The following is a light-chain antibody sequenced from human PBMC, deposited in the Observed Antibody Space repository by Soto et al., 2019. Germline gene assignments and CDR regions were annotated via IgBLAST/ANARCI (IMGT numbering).Light chain of an antibody. CDR1: SSDVGGYNY. CDR3: SSYGGSNNYVV. Sequence: QSLLTQPPSASGSPGQSVTISCTGTSSDVGGYNYVSWYQQHPGKAPKLMIYEVSKRPSGVPDRFSGSKSGNTASLTVSGLQAEDEADYYCSSYGGSNNYVVFGGGTKLTVL. J-gene: IGLJ2*01. CDR2: EVS. V-gene: IGLV2-8*01.